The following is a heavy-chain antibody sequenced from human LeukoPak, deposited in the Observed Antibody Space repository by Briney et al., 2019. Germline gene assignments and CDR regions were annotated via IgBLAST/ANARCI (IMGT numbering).Heavy chain of an antibody. Sequence: GRSLRLSCAASGFTFSSYGMHWVRQAPGKGLEWVAVIWYDGSNKYYADSVKGRFTISRDNSKNTLYPQMNSLRAEDTAVYYCARDRVYYDSSAPCNWGQGTLVTVSS. V-gene: IGHV3-33*01. CDR1: GFTFSSYG. D-gene: IGHD3-22*01. CDR2: IWYDGSNK. J-gene: IGHJ4*02. CDR3: ARDRVYYDSSAPCN.